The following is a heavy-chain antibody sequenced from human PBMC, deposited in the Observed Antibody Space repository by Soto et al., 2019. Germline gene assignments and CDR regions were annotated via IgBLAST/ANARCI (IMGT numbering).Heavy chain of an antibody. CDR3: AKGPHTNVGWPYYFES. J-gene: IGHJ4*02. CDR2: SSPRGDTI. D-gene: IGHD6-19*01. Sequence: QTGGSLRLSCVASGFSLANYPMNWVRQTPGKGLEWISYSSPRGDTIYYADSVEGRFTISRDNARNSLSLHMSSLRGEDSALYYCAKGPHTNVGWPYYFESWGQGVPVTVSS. CDR1: GFSLANYP. V-gene: IGHV3-48*01.